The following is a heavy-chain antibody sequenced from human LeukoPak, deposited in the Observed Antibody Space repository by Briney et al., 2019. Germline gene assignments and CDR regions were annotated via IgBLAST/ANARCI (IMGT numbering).Heavy chain of an antibody. D-gene: IGHD6-19*01. J-gene: IGHJ2*01. CDR1: GFTFSSYA. CDR2: ISGSGGST. CDR3: ATRSSYSSGWYAGYFDL. V-gene: IGHV3-23*01. Sequence: GGSLRLSCAASGFTFSSYAMSWVRQAPGKGLEWVSAISGSGGSTYYADSVKGRFTISRDNAKNSLYLQMNSLRAEDTAVYYCATRSSYSSGWYAGYFDLWGRGTLVTVSS.